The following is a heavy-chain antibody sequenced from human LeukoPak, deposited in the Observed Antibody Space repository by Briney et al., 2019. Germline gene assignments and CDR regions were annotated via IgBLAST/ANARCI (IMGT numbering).Heavy chain of an antibody. Sequence: SETLSLTCAVYGGSFSGYYWSWIRQPPGKGLEWIGEINHSGSTNYNPSLKSRVTISVDTSKNQFSLRLSSVTAADTAVYYCARGHSFDYWGQGTLVTVSS. CDR3: ARGHSFDY. CDR1: GGSFSGYY. V-gene: IGHV4-34*01. J-gene: IGHJ4*02. CDR2: INHSGST.